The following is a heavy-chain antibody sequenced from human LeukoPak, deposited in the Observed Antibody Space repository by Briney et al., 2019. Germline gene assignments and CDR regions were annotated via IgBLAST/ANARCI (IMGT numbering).Heavy chain of an antibody. D-gene: IGHD6-19*01. CDR2: IYYSGST. Sequence: SETLSLTCTVSGGSISSSSYYWGWIRQPPGKGLEWIGSIYYSGSTYYNPSLKSRVTISVDTSKNQFSLKLSSVTAADTAVYYCARPGAHIAVAGFDYWGQGTLVTVSS. V-gene: IGHV4-39*01. J-gene: IGHJ4*02. CDR3: ARPGAHIAVAGFDY. CDR1: GGSISSSSYY.